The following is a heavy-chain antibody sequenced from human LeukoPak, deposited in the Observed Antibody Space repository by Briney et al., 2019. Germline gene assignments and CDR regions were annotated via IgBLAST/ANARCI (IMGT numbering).Heavy chain of an antibody. CDR1: GFPFSSYA. CDR2: LTGDGNT. J-gene: IGHJ4*02. V-gene: IGHV3-23*01. CDR3: AKVKWKLIGYFDY. Sequence: PGGSLRLSCAASGFPFSSYAMSWVRQAPGKGLEWVSVLTGDGNTYYADSVKGRFTNSRDDSKNTLFLQMNSLRAEDTAVYFCAKVKWKLIGYFDYWGQGTLVTVSS. D-gene: IGHD1-20*01.